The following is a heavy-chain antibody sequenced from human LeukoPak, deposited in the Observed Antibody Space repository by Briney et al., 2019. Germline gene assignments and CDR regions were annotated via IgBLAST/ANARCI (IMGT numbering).Heavy chain of an antibody. V-gene: IGHV3-7*01. CDR3: ARGTQNSFDY. Sequence: GGSLRLSCAASGITFSNYWMNWVRQAPGKGLEWVANIKEDGSEKYYVDSVKGRFTISRDNAKYFLYLQMNTLRAEDTAVYYCARGTQNSFDYWGQGTLVTVPS. D-gene: IGHD2/OR15-2a*01. CDR1: GITFSNYW. CDR2: IKEDGSEK. J-gene: IGHJ4*02.